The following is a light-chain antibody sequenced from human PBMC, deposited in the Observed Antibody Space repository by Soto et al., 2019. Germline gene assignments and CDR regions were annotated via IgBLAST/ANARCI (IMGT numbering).Light chain of an antibody. CDR3: QQSYSTPVT. Sequence: DIQLTQSPSSLSASVGDRVTITCRASQSISSYLNWYQQKPGKAPKLLIYAASSLQSGVPSRFSDSGSGTDFTLTISSLQPEDCATYYCQQSYSTPVTFGGGTKVDIK. CDR1: QSISSY. V-gene: IGKV1-39*01. J-gene: IGKJ4*01. CDR2: AAS.